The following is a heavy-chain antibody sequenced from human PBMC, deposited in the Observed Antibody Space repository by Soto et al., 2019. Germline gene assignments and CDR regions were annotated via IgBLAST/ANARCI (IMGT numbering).Heavy chain of an antibody. CDR2: INPNSGGT. V-gene: IGHV1-2*04. CDR1: GYTFTGSY. Sequence: ASVKVSCKASGYTFTGSYMHWVRQAPGQGLEWMGYINPNSGGTNYAQKFQGWVTMTRDTSTSTAYMELSRLRSDDTAVYYCARPSIAAARRDYYSGMHVWGQGTTVTVSS. J-gene: IGHJ6*02. CDR3: ARPSIAAARRDYYSGMHV. D-gene: IGHD6-13*01.